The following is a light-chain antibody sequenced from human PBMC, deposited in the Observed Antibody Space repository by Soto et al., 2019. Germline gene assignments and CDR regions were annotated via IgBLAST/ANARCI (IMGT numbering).Light chain of an antibody. CDR1: QSVSTN. V-gene: IGKV3-15*01. CDR2: GTS. Sequence: EIVMTQSPATLSVSPGERATLSCRASQSVSTNLAWYQQKPGQAPRILIYGTSTRATGIPARFSGSGSGTEFTLTISSLQSEDFGVYYCQQYNNSPITFGQGTRLEIK. CDR3: QQYNNSPIT. J-gene: IGKJ5*01.